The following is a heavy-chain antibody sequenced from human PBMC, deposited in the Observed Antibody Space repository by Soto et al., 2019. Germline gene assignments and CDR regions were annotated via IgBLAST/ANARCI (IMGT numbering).Heavy chain of an antibody. V-gene: IGHV3-48*02. Sequence: EVQLVESGGDLVQPGPSLRLSCAASGFSFSSYSMNWVRQAPGKGLEWISYLSSSKTYIWYADSVKGRFTISRDNAKNSLSLQMKSLRDEDTAVYFCVRDSGWAFDIWGLGTMVTVSS. D-gene: IGHD6-19*01. CDR2: LSSSKTYI. CDR3: VRDSGWAFDI. J-gene: IGHJ3*02. CDR1: GFSFSSYS.